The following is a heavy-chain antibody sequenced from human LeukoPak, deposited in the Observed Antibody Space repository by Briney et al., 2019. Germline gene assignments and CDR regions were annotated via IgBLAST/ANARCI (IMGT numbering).Heavy chain of an antibody. V-gene: IGHV3-7*01. CDR2: IKQDGSEK. CDR3: ARDLMDDYVWGSYRPSSYYFDY. CDR1: GFTFSSYR. D-gene: IGHD3-16*02. J-gene: IGHJ4*02. Sequence: GGSLRLSCAASGFTFSSYRMSWVRQAPGKGLEWVANIKQDGSEKYYVDSVKGRFTITRDNAKNSLYLQMNSLRAEDTAVYYCARDLMDDYVWGSYRPSSYYFDYWGQGTLVTVSS.